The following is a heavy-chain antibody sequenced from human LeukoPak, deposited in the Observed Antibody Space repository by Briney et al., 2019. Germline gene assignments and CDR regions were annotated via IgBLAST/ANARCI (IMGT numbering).Heavy chain of an antibody. CDR1: GGSISSGGYY. Sequence: PSETLSLTCTVSGGSISSGGYYWSWIRQHPGKGLEWIGYIYYSGSTYYNPSLKSRVTISVDTSKNQFSLKLSSVTAADTAVYYCTFGGSMRGYDFDCWGQGTLVTVSS. CDR3: TFGGSMRGYDFDC. CDR2: IYYSGST. D-gene: IGHD3-16*01. V-gene: IGHV4-31*03. J-gene: IGHJ4*02.